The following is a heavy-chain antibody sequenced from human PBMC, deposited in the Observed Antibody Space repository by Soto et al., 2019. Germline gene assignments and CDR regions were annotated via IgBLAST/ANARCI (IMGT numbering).Heavy chain of an antibody. Sequence: TLSLTCPVSGGSISSYYWSWIRQPPGKGLEWIGYIYYSGSTNYNPSLKSRVTISVDTSKNQFSLKLSSVTAADTAVYYCARGSDHYGMDVWGQGTKVTVSS. CDR1: GGSISSYY. CDR3: ARGSDHYGMDV. CDR2: IYYSGST. J-gene: IGHJ6*02. D-gene: IGHD3-16*02. V-gene: IGHV4-59*01.